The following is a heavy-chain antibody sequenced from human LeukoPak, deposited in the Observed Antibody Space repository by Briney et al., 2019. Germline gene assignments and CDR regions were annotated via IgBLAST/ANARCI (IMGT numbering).Heavy chain of an antibody. Sequence: GGSLRLSCAVSGFPFSFYEMNWFRQAPGKGLEWGSKIGSSGTTIYYADSVRGRFSISRDNAKSSLYLKMNSLRVEDTAVYYCALLAVASDFDYWGQGALVTVSS. V-gene: IGHV3-48*03. CDR1: GFPFSFYE. CDR2: IGSSGTTI. D-gene: IGHD6-19*01. J-gene: IGHJ4*02. CDR3: ALLAVASDFDY.